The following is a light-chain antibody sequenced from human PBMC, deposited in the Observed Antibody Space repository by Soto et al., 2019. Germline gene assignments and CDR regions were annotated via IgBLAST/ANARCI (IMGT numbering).Light chain of an antibody. CDR1: SSDVGGYNY. Sequence: QSALTQPRSVYGSPGQSVTISCTGTSSDVGGYNYVSWYQQHPGKAPKLMIYDVSKRPSGVPDRFSGSKSGNTASLTISGLQAEDEADYYCCSYAGSYSDVFGTGTKLTVL. V-gene: IGLV2-11*01. CDR3: CSYAGSYSDV. CDR2: DVS. J-gene: IGLJ1*01.